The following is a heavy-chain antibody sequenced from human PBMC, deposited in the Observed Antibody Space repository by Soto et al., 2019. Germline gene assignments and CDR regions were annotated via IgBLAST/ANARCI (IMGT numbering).Heavy chain of an antibody. J-gene: IGHJ5*02. CDR1: GGSISSGGYS. D-gene: IGHD6-13*01. V-gene: IGHV4-30-2*01. Sequence: SETLSLTCAVSGGSISSGGYSWSWIRQPPGKGLEWIGYIYYSGSTYYNPSLKSRVTISVDRSKNQFSLKLSSVTAADTAVYYCARVFSDSSSFFDPWGQGTLVTVSS. CDR3: ARVFSDSSSFFDP. CDR2: IYYSGST.